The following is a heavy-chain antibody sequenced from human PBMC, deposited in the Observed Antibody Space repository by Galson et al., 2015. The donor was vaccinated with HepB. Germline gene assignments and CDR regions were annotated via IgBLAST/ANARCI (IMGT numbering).Heavy chain of an antibody. D-gene: IGHD5-12*01. CDR3: AKDPYLRDWFDP. V-gene: IGHV3-23*01. J-gene: IGHJ5*02. CDR1: GFTFSSYA. CDR2: ISGSGGST. Sequence: SLRLSCAASGFTFSSYAMSWVRQAPGKGLEWVSAISGSGGSTYYADSVKGRFTISRDNSKNTLYLQMNSLRAEDTAVYYCAKDPYLRDWFDPWGQGTLVTVSS.